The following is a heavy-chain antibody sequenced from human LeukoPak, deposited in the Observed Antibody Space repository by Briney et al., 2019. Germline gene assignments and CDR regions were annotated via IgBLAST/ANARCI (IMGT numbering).Heavy chain of an antibody. D-gene: IGHD1-26*01. CDR3: ARDRHSGNYYLDY. CDR2: INPNNGGT. J-gene: IGHJ4*02. CDR1: GYTFIGYY. Sequence: ASVKVSCKASGYTFIGYYIHWVRQAPGQGLEWMGWINPNNGGTNYVQKFQGWVTMTRDTSISTAYMELSRLRSNDTAVYYCARDRHSGNYYLDYWGQGTLVTVSS. V-gene: IGHV1-2*04.